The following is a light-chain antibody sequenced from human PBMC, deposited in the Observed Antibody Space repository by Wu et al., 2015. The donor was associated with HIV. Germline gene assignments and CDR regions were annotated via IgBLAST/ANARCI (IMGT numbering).Light chain of an antibody. J-gene: IGKJ1*01. Sequence: IVLTQFPETLSLSLGERATLSCRASQSLSNNYLAWYQQKPGQTPRLLIYGASSRATGIPNRFSGSGSGTDFTLTINRLEPEDFAVYYCQQYGSSPRTFGQGTKVEIK. CDR1: QSLSNNY. CDR2: GAS. CDR3: QQYGSSPRT. V-gene: IGKV3-20*01.